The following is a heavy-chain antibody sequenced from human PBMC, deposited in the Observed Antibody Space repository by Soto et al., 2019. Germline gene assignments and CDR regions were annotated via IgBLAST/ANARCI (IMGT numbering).Heavy chain of an antibody. CDR1: GDSVSSNSAA. Sequence: QSQTLSLTCAISGDSVSSNSAAWNWIRQSPSRGLEWLGRTYYRSKWYNDYAVSVKSRITINPDTSKNQFSLQLNSVTPEDTAVYYCAREDLGYCSGGSCYYFDYWGQGTLVTVSS. CDR2: TYYRSKWYN. D-gene: IGHD2-15*01. V-gene: IGHV6-1*01. CDR3: AREDLGYCSGGSCYYFDY. J-gene: IGHJ4*02.